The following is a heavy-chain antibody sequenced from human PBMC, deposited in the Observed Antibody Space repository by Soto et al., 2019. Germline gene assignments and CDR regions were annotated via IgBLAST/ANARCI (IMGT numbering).Heavy chain of an antibody. V-gene: IGHV3-23*01. CDR1: GFTFSSYA. J-gene: IGHJ3*02. D-gene: IGHD6-19*01. Sequence: GGSLRLSCAASGFTFSSYAMSWVRQAPGKGLEWVSAISGSGGSTYYADSVKGRFTISRDNSKNTLYLQMNSLRAEDTAVFYCAKSRVWGGQLLVHDAFDIWGQGTMVTVS. CDR3: AKSRVWGGQLLVHDAFDI. CDR2: ISGSGGST.